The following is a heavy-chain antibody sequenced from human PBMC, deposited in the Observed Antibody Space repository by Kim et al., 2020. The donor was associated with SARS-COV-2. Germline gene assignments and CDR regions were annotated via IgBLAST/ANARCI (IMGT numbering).Heavy chain of an antibody. D-gene: IGHD3-3*01. CDR3: AREPSVIIGDYYYGMDV. CDR1: GFTFSSYA. V-gene: IGHV3-30*04. J-gene: IGHJ6*02. Sequence: GGSLRLSCAASGFTFSSYAMHWVRQAPGKGLEWVAVISYDGSNKYYADSVKGRFTISRDNSKNTLYLQMNSLRAEDTAVYYCAREPSVIIGDYYYGMDVWGQGTTVTVSS. CDR2: ISYDGSNK.